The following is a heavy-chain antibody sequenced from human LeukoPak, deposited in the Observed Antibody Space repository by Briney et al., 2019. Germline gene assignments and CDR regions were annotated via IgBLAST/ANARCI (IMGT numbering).Heavy chain of an antibody. CDR2: ISSSSSYI. J-gene: IGHJ4*02. CDR1: GFTFSSYS. D-gene: IGHD5-24*01. CDR3: GRGAGYNYPYYFDY. Sequence: PGGSLGLSCAASGFTFSSYSMNWVRQAPGKGLEWVSSISSSSSYIYYADSVKGRFTISRDNSKNTLYLQMNSLRAEDTAVYYCGRGAGYNYPYYFDYWGQGTLVTVSS. V-gene: IGHV3-21*04.